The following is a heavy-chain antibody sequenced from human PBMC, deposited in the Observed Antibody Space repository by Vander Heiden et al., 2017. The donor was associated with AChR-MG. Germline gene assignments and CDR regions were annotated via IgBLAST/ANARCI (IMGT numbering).Heavy chain of an antibody. CDR1: GFTFSSYA. CDR3: AKDTGTSYWYFDL. D-gene: IGHD4-17*01. CDR2: ITGSGGST. J-gene: IGHJ2*01. Sequence: EVQLLESGGGLVQPGGSLRLSCAASGFTFSSYAMSWVRQAPGKGLEWVSAITGSGGSTYYADSEKGRFTISRDNSKNTLYLQINSLRAEDTAIYFCAKDTGTSYWYFDLWGRGTLVTVSS. V-gene: IGHV3-23*01.